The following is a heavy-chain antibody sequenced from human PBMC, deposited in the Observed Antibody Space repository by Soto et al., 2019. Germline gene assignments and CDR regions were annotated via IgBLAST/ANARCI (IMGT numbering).Heavy chain of an antibody. CDR1: GYTFTGYA. CDR3: AGPALDPYYYYGMDV. V-gene: IGHV7-4-1*01. D-gene: IGHD1-1*01. Sequence: ASVKVSCKASGYTFTGYAMNWVRQAPGQGLEWMGWINTNTGNPTYAQGFTGRFVFSLDTSVSTAYLQICSLKAEDTAVYYCAGPALDPYYYYGMDVWGQGTTVTVSS. J-gene: IGHJ6*02. CDR2: INTNTGNP.